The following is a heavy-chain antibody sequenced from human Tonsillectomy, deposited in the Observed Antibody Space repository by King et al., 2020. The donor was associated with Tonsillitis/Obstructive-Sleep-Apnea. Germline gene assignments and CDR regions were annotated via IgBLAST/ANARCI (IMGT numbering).Heavy chain of an antibody. V-gene: IGHV3-21*01. CDR1: GFTFSSYS. J-gene: IGHJ3*02. D-gene: IGHD2-21*01. Sequence: VQLVESGGGLVKPGGSLRLSCAASGFTFSSYSMNWVRQAPGKGLEWVSSISSSSSYIYYADSMKGRFTISRDNAKNSLYLQMNSLRAEDTAVYYCARDGVNAFDIWGQGTMVTVSS. CDR3: ARDGVNAFDI. CDR2: ISSSSSYI.